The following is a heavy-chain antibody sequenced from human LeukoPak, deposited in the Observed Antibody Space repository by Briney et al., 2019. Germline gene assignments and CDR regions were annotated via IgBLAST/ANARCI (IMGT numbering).Heavy chain of an antibody. J-gene: IGHJ4*02. CDR1: GFIFSDHY. Sequence: PGGSLRLACVSSGFIFSDHYMGWVRQAPGKELEWVSSISSSSSYIYYADSVKGRFTISRDNAKNSLYLQMNSLRAEDTAVYYCARERVTTVTTVDYWGQGTLVTVSS. CDR3: ARERVTTVTTVDY. CDR2: ISSSSSYI. D-gene: IGHD4-17*01. V-gene: IGHV3-11*06.